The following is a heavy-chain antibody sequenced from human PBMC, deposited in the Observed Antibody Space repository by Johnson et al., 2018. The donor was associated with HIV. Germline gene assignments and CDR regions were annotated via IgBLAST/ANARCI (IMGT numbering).Heavy chain of an antibody. D-gene: IGHD4/OR15-4a*01. CDR2: ISSSGSNI. CDR1: GFTFSDYY. J-gene: IGHJ3*01. Sequence: QMQLVESGGGLVKPGGSLRLSCAPSGFTFSDYYMSWMRQAPGQGLEWVSYISSSGSNIYKADSVKGRFTISRDNAKNSLFLQMDNLRAEDTAVCYCTRVGANLDAFDVWGQGTMVTVSS. V-gene: IGHV3-11*04. CDR3: TRVGANLDAFDV.